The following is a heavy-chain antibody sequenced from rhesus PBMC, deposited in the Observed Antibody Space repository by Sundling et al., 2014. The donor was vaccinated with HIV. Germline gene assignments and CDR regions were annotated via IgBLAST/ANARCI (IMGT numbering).Heavy chain of an antibody. Sequence: VQLQESGPGLVKPSETLSVTCAVSGGSISGGSAWGWIRQPPGKELEYIGYISGNGVSSRYNPSLENRVTISKDTSKNQFSLKLTSLTAADTAVYYCARLAAAGTVGAFDFWGQGLRVTVSS. CDR2: ISGNGVSS. V-gene: IGHV4-106*01. CDR1: GGSISGGSA. CDR3: ARLAAAGTVGAFDF. D-gene: IGHD6-25*01. J-gene: IGHJ3*01.